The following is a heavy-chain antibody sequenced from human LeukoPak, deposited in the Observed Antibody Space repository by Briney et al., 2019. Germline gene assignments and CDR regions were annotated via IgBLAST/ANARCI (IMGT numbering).Heavy chain of an antibody. CDR3: ARGLYSSSWYPPWFDP. D-gene: IGHD6-13*01. Sequence: GGSLRLSCAASGFTVSGNYMSWVRQAPGKGLEWVSVIYSGGSTYYADSVKGRFTISRDNSKNTLYLQMNSLRAEDTAVYYCARGLYSSSWYPPWFDPWGQGTLVTVSS. J-gene: IGHJ5*02. CDR1: GFTVSGNY. V-gene: IGHV3-53*01. CDR2: IYSGGST.